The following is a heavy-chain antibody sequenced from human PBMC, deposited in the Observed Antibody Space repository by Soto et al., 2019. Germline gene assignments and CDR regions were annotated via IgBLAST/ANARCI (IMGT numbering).Heavy chain of an antibody. CDR3: ARDYYGMDV. J-gene: IGHJ6*02. CDR1: GGSISSGGYS. Sequence: ASETLSLTCTVSGGSISSGGYSWTWLRQSPGKGLEWIGYTYQSGSAFYNPSLKSRVTISVDRSKNQFSLNLTSVTAADTAVYYCARDYYGMDVWGQGTTVTV. V-gene: IGHV4-30-2*06. CDR2: TYQSGSA.